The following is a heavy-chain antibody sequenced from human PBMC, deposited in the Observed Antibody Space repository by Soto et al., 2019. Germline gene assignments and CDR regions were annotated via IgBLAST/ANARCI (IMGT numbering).Heavy chain of an antibody. J-gene: IGHJ3*02. CDR3: ARVTLPRITIFGVPNEGDAFDI. V-gene: IGHV3-53*02. CDR2: IYSGGST. CDR1: GFTVSSNY. Sequence: EVQLVETGGGLIQPGGSLRLSCAASGFTVSSNYMSWVRQAPGKGLEWVSVIYSGGSTYYADSVKGRFTISRDNSKNTLYLQMNSLRAEDTAVYYCARVTLPRITIFGVPNEGDAFDIWGQGTMVTVSS. D-gene: IGHD3-3*01.